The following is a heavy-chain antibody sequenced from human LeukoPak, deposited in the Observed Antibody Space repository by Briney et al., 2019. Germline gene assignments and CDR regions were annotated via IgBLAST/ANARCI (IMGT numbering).Heavy chain of an antibody. CDR2: LSWNSGSI. V-gene: IGHV3-9*03. CDR3: AKERREDYGDRGGYYYYCRDV. Sequence: GRSVRLPRAASGFTFYDYAMHWVRHATGKGLEWVSGLSWNSGSIGYADSEKGRFTISRDNAKNSLYLQMNGLRAEDMALYYCAKERREDYGDRGGYYYYCRDVWRKATAVTVSS. D-gene: IGHD4-17*01. J-gene: IGHJ6*03. CDR1: GFTFYDYA.